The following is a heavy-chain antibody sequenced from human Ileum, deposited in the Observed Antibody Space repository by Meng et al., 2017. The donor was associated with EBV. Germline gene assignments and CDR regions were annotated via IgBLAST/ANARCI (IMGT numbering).Heavy chain of an antibody. CDR2: INHSGST. J-gene: IGHJ5*02. CDR3: VREARSSGYHPGIGP. D-gene: IGHD3-22*01. Sequence: QVQLQQWGAGLLKPSETLSLTCAVYGGFFSGYYWSWIRQSPGKGLEWIGEINHSGSTNYNPSLKSRVTISVDTSKNQFSLKLTSVTAADTAVYYCVREARSSGYHPGIGPWGQGTLVTVSS. CDR1: GGFFSGYY. V-gene: IGHV4-34*02.